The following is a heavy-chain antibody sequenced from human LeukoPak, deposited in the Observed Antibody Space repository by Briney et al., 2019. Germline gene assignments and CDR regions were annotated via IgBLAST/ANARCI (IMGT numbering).Heavy chain of an antibody. V-gene: IGHV3-23*01. J-gene: IGHJ1*01. CDR3: AKVGCSSTSCYTLIDLRGAEYFQH. CDR1: GFTFSSYA. CDR2: ISGSGGST. Sequence: GGSLRLSCAASGFTFSSYAMSWVRQAPGKGLEWVSAISGSGGSTYYADSVKGRFTISRDNSKNTLYLQMNSLRAEDAAVYYCAKVGCSSTSCYTLIDLRGAEYFQHWGQGTLVTVSS. D-gene: IGHD2-2*02.